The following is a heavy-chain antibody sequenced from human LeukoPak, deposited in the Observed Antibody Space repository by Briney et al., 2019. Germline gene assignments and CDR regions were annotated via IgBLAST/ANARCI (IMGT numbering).Heavy chain of an antibody. CDR1: GGSISSHY. D-gene: IGHD6-13*01. CDR3: ARGQYSSSWHSPNYYYYYMDV. J-gene: IGHJ6*03. CDR2: IYYSGST. V-gene: IGHV4-59*11. Sequence: PSETLSLTCTVSGGSISSHYWSWIRQPPGKGLEWIGYIYYSGSTNYNPSLKSRVTISVDTSKNQFSLKLSSVTAADTAVYYCARGQYSSSWHSPNYYYYYMDVWGKGTTVTVS.